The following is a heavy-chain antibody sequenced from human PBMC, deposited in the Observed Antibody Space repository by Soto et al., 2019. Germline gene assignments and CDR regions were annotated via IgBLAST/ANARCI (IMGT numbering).Heavy chain of an antibody. CDR3: ARDRSVATIRHAFDI. D-gene: IGHD5-12*01. CDR1: GFTFSSYG. CDR2: IWYDGSNK. Sequence: QVQLVESGGGVVQPGRSLRLSCAASGFTFSSYGMHWVRQAPGKGLEWVAVIWYDGSNKYYADSVKGRFTISRDNSKNTLYLQMNSLRAEDTAVYYCARDRSVATIRHAFDIWGQGTMVTVSS. V-gene: IGHV3-33*01. J-gene: IGHJ3*02.